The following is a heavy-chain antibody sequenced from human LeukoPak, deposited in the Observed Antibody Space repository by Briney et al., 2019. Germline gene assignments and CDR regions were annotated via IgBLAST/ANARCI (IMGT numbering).Heavy chain of an antibody. CDR2: IKQDGSEK. CDR1: GFTFGNYW. CDR3: ARERKGALRGSEFDY. D-gene: IGHD3-10*01. J-gene: IGHJ4*02. V-gene: IGHV3-7*01. Sequence: GGSLRLSCAASGFTFGNYWMSWVRQAPGKGLEWVANIKQDGSEKYYVDSVKGRFTISRDNAKSSLYLQMNSLRAEDTALYYCARERKGALRGSEFDYWGQGTLVTVSS.